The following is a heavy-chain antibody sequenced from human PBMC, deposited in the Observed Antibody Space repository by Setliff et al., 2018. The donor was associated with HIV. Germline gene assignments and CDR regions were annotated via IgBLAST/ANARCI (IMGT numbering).Heavy chain of an antibody. CDR3: ARGGEYYSDSGGIYYYMDV. Sequence: GGSLRLSWAASGFTVTTYWMSWVRQAPGKGLEWVANIKQDGSEKYYLDSVKGRFTISRDNAKNSLYLQMNSLGAEDTALYYCARGGEYYSDSGGIYYYMDVWGKGTTVTVSS. J-gene: IGHJ6*03. CDR1: GFTVTTYW. V-gene: IGHV3-7*03. D-gene: IGHD3-22*01. CDR2: IKQDGSEK.